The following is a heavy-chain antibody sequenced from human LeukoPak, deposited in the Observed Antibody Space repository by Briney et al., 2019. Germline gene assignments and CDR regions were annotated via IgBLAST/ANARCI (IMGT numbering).Heavy chain of an antibody. Sequence: SETLSLTCAVSGYSISSGYYWGWIRPPPGKGLEWIGSIYHSGSTYYNPSLKSRVTISVDTSKNQFSLKLSSVTAADTAVYYCARGWGLWFGEYSTPDYWGQGTLVTDSS. D-gene: IGHD3-10*01. CDR1: GYSISSGYY. J-gene: IGHJ4*02. CDR3: ARGWGLWFGEYSTPDY. CDR2: IYHSGST. V-gene: IGHV4-38-2*01.